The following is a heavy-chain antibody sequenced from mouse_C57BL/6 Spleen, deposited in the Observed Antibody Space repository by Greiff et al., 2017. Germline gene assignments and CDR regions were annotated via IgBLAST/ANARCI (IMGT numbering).Heavy chain of an antibody. Sequence: VLLQQSGPGLVKPGASVKISCAASGYSFTGYYMNWVKQSPEKSLEWIGEVTPSTGGTTYNQKFKAKDTLTVDKSSSTAYMQLKSLTSEDSAVYYCARGLPYYFDYWGQGTTLTVSS. CDR1: GYSFTGYY. J-gene: IGHJ2*01. CDR3: ARGLPYYFDY. D-gene: IGHD2-4*01. V-gene: IGHV1-42*01. CDR2: VTPSTGGT.